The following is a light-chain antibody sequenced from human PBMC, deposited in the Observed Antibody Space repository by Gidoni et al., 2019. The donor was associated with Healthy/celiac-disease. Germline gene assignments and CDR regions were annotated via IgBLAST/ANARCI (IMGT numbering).Light chain of an antibody. CDR3: QQYGSSTGYT. V-gene: IGKV3-20*01. CDR1: QSVSISY. CDR2: GAS. J-gene: IGKJ2*01. Sequence: EIVLTQSPGTLSLSPGERATLSCRASQSVSISYLAWYQQKPGQAPRLLIYGASSRATGIPDRFSGSGSGTDFTLTISRLEPEDFAVYYCQQYGSSTGYTFGQGTKLEIK.